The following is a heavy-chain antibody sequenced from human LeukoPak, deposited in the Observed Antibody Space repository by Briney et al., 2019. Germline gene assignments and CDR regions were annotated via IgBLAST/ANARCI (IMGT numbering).Heavy chain of an antibody. V-gene: IGHV4-34*01. Sequence: SETLSLTCAVYGGSFSGYYWSWIRQPPGKGLGWIGEINHSGSTNYNPSLKSRVTISVDTSKNQFSLKLSSVTAADTAVYYCARVYSIDPWGQGTLVTVSS. D-gene: IGHD2-15*01. CDR3: ARVYSIDP. CDR2: INHSGST. CDR1: GGSFSGYY. J-gene: IGHJ5*02.